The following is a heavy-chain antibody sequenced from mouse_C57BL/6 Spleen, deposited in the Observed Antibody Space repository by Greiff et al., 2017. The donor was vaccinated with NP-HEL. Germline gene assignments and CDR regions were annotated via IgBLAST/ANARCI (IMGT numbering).Heavy chain of an antibody. Sequence: VQLQQPGAELVKPGASVKLSCKASGYTFTSYWMHWVKQRPGQGLEWIGMIHPNSGSTNYNEKFKSKATLTVDKSSSTAYMQLSSLTSEDSAVYYCAKMGVITTVVATGDYWGQGTTLTVSS. D-gene: IGHD1-1*01. V-gene: IGHV1-64*01. CDR3: AKMGVITTVVATGDY. CDR2: IHPNSGST. J-gene: IGHJ2*01. CDR1: GYTFTSYW.